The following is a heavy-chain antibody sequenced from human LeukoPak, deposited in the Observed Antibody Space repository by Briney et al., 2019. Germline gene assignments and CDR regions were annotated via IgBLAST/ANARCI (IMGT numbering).Heavy chain of an antibody. CDR1: GFTFSSYG. CDR2: ISGSGGST. Sequence: GGSLRLSCAASGFTFSSYGMSWVRQAPGKGLEWVSAISGSGGSTYYADSVKGRFTISRDNSKNTLYLQMNSLRAEDTAVYYCAKDEGVTTSTPDYWGQGTLVTVSS. J-gene: IGHJ4*02. D-gene: IGHD1-26*01. V-gene: IGHV3-23*01. CDR3: AKDEGVTTSTPDY.